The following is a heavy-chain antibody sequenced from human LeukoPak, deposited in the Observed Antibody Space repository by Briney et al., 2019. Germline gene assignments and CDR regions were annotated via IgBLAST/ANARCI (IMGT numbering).Heavy chain of an antibody. V-gene: IGHV4-59*01. D-gene: IGHD3-9*01. CDR2: IHYTGST. J-gene: IGHJ4*02. CDR3: ASSPDILTGYYNDY. Sequence: PSETLSLTCTVSGASISSYFWSWIRQPPGKGLEWIGYIHYTGSTNYNPSLKSRITISVDTSNNQFSLQLSSVNAADTAVYYCASSPDILTGYYNDYWGQGTLVTVSS. CDR1: GASISSYF.